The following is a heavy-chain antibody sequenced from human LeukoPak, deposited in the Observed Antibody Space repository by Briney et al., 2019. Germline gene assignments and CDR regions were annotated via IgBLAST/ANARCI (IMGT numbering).Heavy chain of an antibody. CDR2: IYYGGTT. CDR3: ARERRGYYDSSGHFYY. D-gene: IGHD3-22*01. CDR1: GDSISSDYY. Sequence: SETLSLTCTVSGDSISSDYYWSWFRQHPGKGLEWIAYIYYGGTTYYNPSLESRVSISVDTSKNQFSLKLSSVTAADTAVYYCARERRGYYDSSGHFYYWGQGTLVTVSS. V-gene: IGHV4-31*03. J-gene: IGHJ4*02.